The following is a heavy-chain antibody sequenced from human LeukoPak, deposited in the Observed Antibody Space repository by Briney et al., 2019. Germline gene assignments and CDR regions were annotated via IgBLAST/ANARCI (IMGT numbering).Heavy chain of an antibody. Sequence: ASVKVSCKASGYTFTGYYMHWVRQAPGQGLEWMGGIIPIFGTANYAQKFQGRVTITADESTSTAYMELSSLRSEDTAVYYCASSLRLDYYYYYYYMDVWGKGTTVTISS. CDR2: IIPIFGTA. V-gene: IGHV1-69*13. D-gene: IGHD1-1*01. CDR1: GYTFTGYY. J-gene: IGHJ6*03. CDR3: ASSLRLDYYYYYYYMDV.